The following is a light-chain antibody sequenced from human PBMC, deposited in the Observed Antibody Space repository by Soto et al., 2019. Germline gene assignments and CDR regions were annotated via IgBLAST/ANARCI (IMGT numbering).Light chain of an antibody. CDR1: QSVSTNY. J-gene: IGKJ2*01. V-gene: IGKV3-20*01. Sequence: EVVLTQSPGTLSLSPGERATLSCRASQSVSTNYFAWYQQRPGQAPRLLIFGSSDRATGIPDRFSGSGSGTDFTLSISRLAPEDFAVYYCQQYGSSPPYTFGQGTKLEIK. CDR2: GSS. CDR3: QQYGSSPPYT.